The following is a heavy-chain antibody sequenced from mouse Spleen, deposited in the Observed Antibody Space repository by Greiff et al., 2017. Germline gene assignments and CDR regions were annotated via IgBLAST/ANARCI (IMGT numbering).Heavy chain of an antibody. Sequence: EVKLMESEGGLVQPGSSMKLSCTASGFTFSDYYMAWVRQVPEKGLEWVANINYDGSSTYYLDSLKSRFIISRDNAKNILYLQMSSLKSEDTATYYCARVSDYYGSSYAWFAYWGQGTLVTVSA. CDR1: GFTFSDYY. D-gene: IGHD1-1*01. CDR3: ARVSDYYGSSYAWFAY. CDR2: INYDGSST. J-gene: IGHJ3*01. V-gene: IGHV5-16*01.